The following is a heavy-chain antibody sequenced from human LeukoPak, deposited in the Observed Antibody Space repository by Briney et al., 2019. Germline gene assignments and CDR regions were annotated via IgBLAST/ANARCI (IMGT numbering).Heavy chain of an antibody. CDR2: MNPNSGNT. J-gene: IGHJ6*02. D-gene: IGHD4-17*01. Sequence: ASVKVSCKASGYTFTSYVITWVRQATGQGLEWMRWMNPNSGNTGYAQKFQGRVTMTRNTSISTAYMELSSLRSEDAAVYYCARTYGDYPAWYYYYGMDVWGQGTTVTVSS. CDR3: ARTYGDYPAWYYYYGMDV. V-gene: IGHV1-8*01. CDR1: GYTFTSYV.